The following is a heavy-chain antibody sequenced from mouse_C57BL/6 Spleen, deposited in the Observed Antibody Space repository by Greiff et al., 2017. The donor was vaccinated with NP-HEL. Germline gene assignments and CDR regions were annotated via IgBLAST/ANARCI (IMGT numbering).Heavy chain of an antibody. CDR3: ARGNYDRVFAY. D-gene: IGHD2-4*01. J-gene: IGHJ3*01. V-gene: IGHV3-6*01. Sequence: ESGPGLVKPSQSLSLTCSVTGYSITSGYYWNWIRQFPGNKLEWMGYISYDGSNNYNPSLKNRISITRDTSKNQFFLKLNSVTTEDTATYYCARGNYDRVFAYWGQGTLVTVSA. CDR1: GYSITSGYY. CDR2: ISYDGSN.